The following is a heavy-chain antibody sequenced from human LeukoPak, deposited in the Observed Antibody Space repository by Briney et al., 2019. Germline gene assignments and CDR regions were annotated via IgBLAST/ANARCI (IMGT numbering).Heavy chain of an antibody. CDR1: GYTFTSYY. J-gene: IGHJ4*02. D-gene: IGHD3-10*01. CDR2: ISAYNGNT. Sequence: ASVKVSCKASGYTFTSYYMHWVRQAPGQGLEWMGWISAYNGNTNYAQKLQGRVTMTTDTSTSTAYMELRSLRSDDTAVYYCARDTMVRGVIKAPFDYWGQGTLVTVSP. CDR3: ARDTMVRGVIKAPFDY. V-gene: IGHV1-18*04.